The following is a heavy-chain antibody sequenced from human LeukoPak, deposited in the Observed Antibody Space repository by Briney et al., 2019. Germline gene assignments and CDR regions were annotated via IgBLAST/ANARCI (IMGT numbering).Heavy chain of an antibody. J-gene: IGHJ4*02. D-gene: IGHD4-11*01. V-gene: IGHV1-69*13. CDR3: ARVRYDYSNYYFDY. CDR1: GGTFSSYS. Sequence: SVKVSCKASGGTFSSYSISWVRQAPGQGLELMGGIIPIFGTANYAQKFQGRVTITADESTSTAYMELSSLRSEDTAVYYCARVRYDYSNYYFDYWGQGTLVTVSS. CDR2: IIPIFGTA.